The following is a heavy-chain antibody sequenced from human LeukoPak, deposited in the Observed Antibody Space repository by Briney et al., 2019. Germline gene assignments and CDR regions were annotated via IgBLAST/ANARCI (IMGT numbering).Heavy chain of an antibody. CDR1: GYTFTNYD. V-gene: IGHV1-8*02. D-gene: IGHD5-18*01. CDR3: ARGYINGPYYFDS. Sequence: GASVKVSCKASGYTFTNYDINWVRQATGQGLEWMGWLNPGSGYTGFAQKFQGRVTITRETSISTAYMEVTSLRSEDTAVYFCARGYINGPYYFDSWGQGTLVTVSS. CDR2: LNPGSGYT. J-gene: IGHJ4*02.